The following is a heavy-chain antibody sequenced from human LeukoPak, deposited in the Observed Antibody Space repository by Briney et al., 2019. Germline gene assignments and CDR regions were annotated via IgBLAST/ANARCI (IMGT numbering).Heavy chain of an antibody. J-gene: IGHJ4*02. Sequence: PSETLSLTCGVYGGSFSGYYWSWIRQPPGKGLEWIGEINHSGSTNYNPSLKSRVTISVDTSKNQFSLKLSSVTAADTAVYYCARGRSYYGSGSRGYWGQGTLVTVSS. V-gene: IGHV4-34*01. CDR1: GGSFSGYY. CDR2: INHSGST. CDR3: ARGRSYYGSGSRGY. D-gene: IGHD3-10*01.